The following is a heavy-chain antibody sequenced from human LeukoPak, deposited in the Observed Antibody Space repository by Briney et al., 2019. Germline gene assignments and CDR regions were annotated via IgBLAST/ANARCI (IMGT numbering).Heavy chain of an antibody. J-gene: IGHJ4*02. CDR2: ISYDGNNK. CDR3: ATYRQVLLPFES. CDR1: GFTFSSYA. D-gene: IGHD2-8*02. V-gene: IGHV3-30*04. Sequence: PGRSLRLSCAASGFTFSSYAMHWVRQAPGKGLEWVAAISYDGNNKFYADSVKGRFTISRDNSKNTLYLQMNSLRAEDTAVYYCATYRQVLLPFESWGQGTLVTVSS.